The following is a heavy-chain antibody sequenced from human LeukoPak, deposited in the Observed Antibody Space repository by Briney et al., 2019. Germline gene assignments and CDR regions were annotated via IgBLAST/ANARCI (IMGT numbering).Heavy chain of an antibody. CDR1: GFTFSSYE. J-gene: IGHJ5*02. Sequence: GGSLRLSCAASGFTFSSYEMIWVRLAPGKGLEWVALIWYDGSNEHYADSVKGRFTISRDNSKNTLFLQMNSLRAEDTAVYYCARDRRDSSGYYYGWFDPWGQGTLVTVSS. CDR2: IWYDGSNE. V-gene: IGHV3-33*08. CDR3: ARDRRDSSGYYYGWFDP. D-gene: IGHD3-22*01.